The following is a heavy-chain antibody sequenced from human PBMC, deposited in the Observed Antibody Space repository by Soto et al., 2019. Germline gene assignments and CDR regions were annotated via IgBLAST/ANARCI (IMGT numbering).Heavy chain of an antibody. CDR1: GFTFSSYA. Sequence: HPGGSLRLSCAASGFTFSSYAMYWVRQAPGKGLEWVAVISYDGSNKYYADSVKGRFTISRDNSKNTLYLQMNSLRAGDTAVYYCARGLVPSSWYFFSNDGMDVWGQGTTVTVSS. V-gene: IGHV3-30-3*01. CDR2: ISYDGSNK. J-gene: IGHJ6*02. D-gene: IGHD6-13*01. CDR3: ARGLVPSSWYFFSNDGMDV.